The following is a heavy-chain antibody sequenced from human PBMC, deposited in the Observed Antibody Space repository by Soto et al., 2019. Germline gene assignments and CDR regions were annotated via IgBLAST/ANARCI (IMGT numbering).Heavy chain of an antibody. V-gene: IGHV1-3*01. Sequence: GASVKVSCKASGYTFTSYAMHWVRQAPGQRLEWMGWINAGSGNTKYSQKFQERVTITRDTSTSTAYMELSSLRSEDTAVYYCAACNRYYDFWSGHRSDYGMDVWGQGTMVTVSS. D-gene: IGHD3-3*01. CDR1: GYTFTSYA. CDR3: AACNRYYDFWSGHRSDYGMDV. CDR2: INAGSGNT. J-gene: IGHJ6*02.